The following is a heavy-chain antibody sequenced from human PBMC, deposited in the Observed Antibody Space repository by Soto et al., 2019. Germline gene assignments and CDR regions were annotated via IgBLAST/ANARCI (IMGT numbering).Heavy chain of an antibody. J-gene: IGHJ4*02. CDR3: AQGEGDSGGPDY. CDR2: IYYSGST. V-gene: IGHV4-61*01. CDR1: GGCVRSGSYY. D-gene: IGHD3-10*01. Sequence: XVTISLTCTVSGGCVRSGSYYGSWIRQPPGKGLEWIGYIYYSGSTNYNPSLKSRVTISVDTSKNQFSLKLSSVTAADTAVYYCAQGEGDSGGPDYWAQGTLVTVYS.